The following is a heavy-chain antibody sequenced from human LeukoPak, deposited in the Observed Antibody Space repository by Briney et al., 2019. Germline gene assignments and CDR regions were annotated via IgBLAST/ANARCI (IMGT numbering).Heavy chain of an antibody. Sequence: ASVKVSCKASGYTFTSYYMHWVRQAPGQGLEWMGIINPSGGSTSYAQKFQGRVTMTRHTSTSTVYMELSSLRSEDTAVYYCARDEGDGYPQNYFDYWGQGTLVTVSS. CDR3: ARDEGDGYPQNYFDY. CDR1: GYTFTSYY. J-gene: IGHJ4*02. V-gene: IGHV1-46*01. D-gene: IGHD5-12*01. CDR2: INPSGGST.